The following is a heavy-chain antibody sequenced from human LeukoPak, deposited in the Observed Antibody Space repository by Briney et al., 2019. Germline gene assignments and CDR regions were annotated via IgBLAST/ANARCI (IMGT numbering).Heavy chain of an antibody. J-gene: IGHJ5*02. V-gene: IGHV4-4*07. Sequence: SETLSLTCTVSGGSISSYYWSWIRQPAGKELEWIGRIYTSGSTNYNPSLKSRVTMSVDTSKNRFSLKLSSVTAADTAVYYCARAAGPDYYDSSGYYYVGWFDPWGQGTLVTVSS. CDR3: ARAAGPDYYDSSGYYYVGWFDP. D-gene: IGHD3-22*01. CDR1: GGSISSYY. CDR2: IYTSGST.